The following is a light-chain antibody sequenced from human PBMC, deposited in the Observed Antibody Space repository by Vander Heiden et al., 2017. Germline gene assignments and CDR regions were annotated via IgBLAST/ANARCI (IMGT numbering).Light chain of an antibody. J-gene: IGKJ4*01. CDR2: GAS. V-gene: IGKV3-15*01. Sequence: ETVMTQSPATLSVSPGQRATLSCRASKSVSKNLAWYQHKPGQAPRLLIYGASTRATGIPGRFSGSGSGTEFTLTISSLQSEDFAVYYCQQYNNRSPLSFGGGTKVEIK. CDR1: KSVSKN. CDR3: QQYNNRSPLS.